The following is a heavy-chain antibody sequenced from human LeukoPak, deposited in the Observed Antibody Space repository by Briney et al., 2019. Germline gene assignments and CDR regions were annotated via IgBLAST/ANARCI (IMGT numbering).Heavy chain of an antibody. V-gene: IGHV3-72*01. J-gene: IGHJ4*02. CDR1: GFSFSDHY. CDR2: TRNRANSYTT. D-gene: IGHD5-24*01. Sequence: GGSLRLSCATSGFSFSDHYMDWVRQAPRKGLEGVARTRNRANSYTTEYAASVKGRFTISRDDSNNSMYLQMNGLKTEDTAVYYCGGAYDGYRYFNYWGQGTLVTVSS. CDR3: GGAYDGYRYFNY.